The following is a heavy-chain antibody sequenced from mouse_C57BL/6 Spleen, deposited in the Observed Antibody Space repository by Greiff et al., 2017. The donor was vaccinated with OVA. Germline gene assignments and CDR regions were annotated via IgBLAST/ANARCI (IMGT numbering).Heavy chain of an antibody. CDR3: ARPITTDAMDY. J-gene: IGHJ4*01. V-gene: IGHV1-54*01. Sequence: QVQLQQSGAELVRPGTSVKVSCKASGYAFTNYLIEWVKQRPGQGLEWIGVINPGSGGTNYNEKFKGKATLTAEKSSSTAYMQLSSLTSEDSAVYFCARPITTDAMDYWGQGTSVTVSS. CDR2: INPGSGGT. CDR1: GYAFTNYL. D-gene: IGHD1-1*01.